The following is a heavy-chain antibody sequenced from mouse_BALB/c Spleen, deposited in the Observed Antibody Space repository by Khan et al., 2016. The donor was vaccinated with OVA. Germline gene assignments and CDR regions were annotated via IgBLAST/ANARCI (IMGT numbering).Heavy chain of an antibody. V-gene: IGHV2-6-1*01. J-gene: IGHJ4*01. CDR1: GLSLTNYG. D-gene: IGHD2-10*01. CDR3: AKQPYYHYDVMDY. Sequence: QVQLKQSGPGLVAPSQSLSITCTISGLSLTNYGVHWVRQPPGKGLQWLVVLWTDGSTNYNSDHQSRLSISQDNAKSQIFSKMNSRQSDDTTMYYCAKQPYYHYDVMDYWGKGASVAVSA. CDR2: LWTDGST.